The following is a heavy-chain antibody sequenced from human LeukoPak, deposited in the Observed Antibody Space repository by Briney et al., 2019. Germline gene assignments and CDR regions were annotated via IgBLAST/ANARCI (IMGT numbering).Heavy chain of an antibody. D-gene: IGHD6-19*01. CDR2: ISSSSSYI. CDR1: GFTFSSYS. V-gene: IGHV3-21*01. J-gene: IGHJ4*02. Sequence: PGGSLRLSCAASGFTFSSYSMNWVRQAPGKGLEWVSSISSSSSYIYYADSVKGRFTISRDNAKNSLYLQMNSLRAEDTAVYYCARDREPDSSGWYGGVDYWGQGTLVTVSS. CDR3: ARDREPDSSGWYGGVDY.